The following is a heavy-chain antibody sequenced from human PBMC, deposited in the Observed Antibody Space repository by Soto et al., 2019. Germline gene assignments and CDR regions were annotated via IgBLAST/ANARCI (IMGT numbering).Heavy chain of an antibody. J-gene: IGHJ5*02. D-gene: IGHD3-9*01. V-gene: IGHV4-34*01. Sequence: SETLSLTCAVYGGSFSGYYWSWIRQPPGKGLEWIGEVNHSGSTNYSPSLKSRGTISVDTSKNQFSLKLSSVTAADTAVYYCARGWSGLVIIRFDPWGQGTLVTVSS. CDR2: VNHSGST. CDR1: GGSFSGYY. CDR3: ARGWSGLVIIRFDP.